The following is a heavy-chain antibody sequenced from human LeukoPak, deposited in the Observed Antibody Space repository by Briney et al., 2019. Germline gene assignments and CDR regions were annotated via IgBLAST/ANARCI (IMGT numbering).Heavy chain of an antibody. V-gene: IGHV1-18*01. Sequence: ASVKVSCKASGYTFTRYGISWVRQAPGQGLEWMGWISAYNGNTNYAQKVQGRVTMTTDTSTTTAYMELRSLRSDDTAVYYCSRDREMEATYFYDTSGNYHYWGQGTLVTVSS. CDR2: ISAYNGNT. CDR3: SRDREMEATYFYDTSGNYHY. CDR1: GYTFTRYG. D-gene: IGHD3-22*01. J-gene: IGHJ4*02.